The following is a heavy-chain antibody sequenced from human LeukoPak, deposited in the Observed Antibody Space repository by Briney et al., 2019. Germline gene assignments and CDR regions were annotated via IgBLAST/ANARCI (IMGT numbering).Heavy chain of an antibody. V-gene: IGHV3-11*06. D-gene: IGHD6-13*01. Sequence: CHGFSLAATGFTCKREYITGIAQSPKKGLEWVSFISSSGGHTNYADSVKGRFTISRDNAKHSLYLQMNSLRAEDTAVYYCARNPGPGTLDNWGQGTLVTVSS. CDR3: ARNPGPGTLDN. J-gene: IGHJ4*02. CDR1: GFTCKREY. CDR2: ISSSGGHT.